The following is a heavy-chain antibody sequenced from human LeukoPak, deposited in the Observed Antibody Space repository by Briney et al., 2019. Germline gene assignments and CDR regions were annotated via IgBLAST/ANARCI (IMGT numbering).Heavy chain of an antibody. D-gene: IGHD6-13*01. V-gene: IGHV4-4*02. CDR1: GGSISSSNW. Sequence: SETLSLTCAVSGGSISSSNWWSGVRQPPGKGLEWIGEIYHSGSTNYNPSLKSRVTISVDKSNNQFSLKLSSVTAADTAVYYCARTITAAGRRYFDYWGQGTLVTVSS. CDR3: ARTITAAGRRYFDY. CDR2: IYHSGST. J-gene: IGHJ4*02.